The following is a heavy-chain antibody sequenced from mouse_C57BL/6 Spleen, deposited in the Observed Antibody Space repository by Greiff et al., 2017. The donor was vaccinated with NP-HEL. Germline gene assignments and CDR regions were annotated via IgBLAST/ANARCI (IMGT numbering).Heavy chain of an antibody. J-gene: IGHJ1*03. CDR1: GYTFTDYN. CDR3: ARSRGNYWYFDV. CDR2: INPNNGGP. D-gene: IGHD2-1*01. Sequence: EVQLQQSGPELVKPGASVKIPCKASGYTFTDYNMDWVKQSHGKSLEWIGDINPNNGGPIYNQKFKGKATLTVDKSSSTAYMELRSLTSEDTADYYCARSRGNYWYFDVWGTGTTVTVSS. V-gene: IGHV1-18*01.